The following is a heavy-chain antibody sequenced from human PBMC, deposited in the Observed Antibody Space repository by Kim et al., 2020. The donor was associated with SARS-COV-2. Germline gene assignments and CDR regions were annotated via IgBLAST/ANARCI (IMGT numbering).Heavy chain of an antibody. CDR1: GYPFSTND. Sequence: ASVKVSCRAFGYPFSTNDMYWVRQAPGQGPEYMGVINLSGGSTVYAQKFQDRVTMTRDTSTSTVYMELSSLRFEDTAVYYCAGDPGLAWGRWYLDNWGQGTLVTVSS. D-gene: IGHD3-16*01. V-gene: IGHV1-46*01. CDR3: AGDPGLAWGRWYLDN. CDR2: INLSGGST. J-gene: IGHJ4*02.